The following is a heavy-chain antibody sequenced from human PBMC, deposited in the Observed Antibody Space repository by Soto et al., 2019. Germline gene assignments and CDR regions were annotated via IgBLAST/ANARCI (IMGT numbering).Heavy chain of an antibody. Sequence: GGSLRLSCAASGFTFSSYAMHWVRQAPGKGLEWVAVISYDGSNKYYADSVKGRFTISRDMSTGTAYMEVNSLRSEDTAVYYCAADLGYLWGQGTLVTVSS. CDR3: AADLGYL. V-gene: IGHV3-30-3*01. CDR1: GFTFSSYA. J-gene: IGHJ5*02. D-gene: IGHD7-27*01. CDR2: ISYDGSNK.